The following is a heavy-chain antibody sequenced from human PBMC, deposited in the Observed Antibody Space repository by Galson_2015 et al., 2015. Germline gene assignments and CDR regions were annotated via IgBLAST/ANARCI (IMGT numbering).Heavy chain of an antibody. J-gene: IGHJ5*01. D-gene: IGHD6-6*01. CDR3: ARGVSSGNWFDP. Sequence: SLRLSCAASGFTFSSYAMHWVRQAPGKGLEWVAVISYDGSNKYYADSVKGRFTISRDNSKNTLYLQMNSLRAEDTAVYYCARGVSSGNWFDPWGQGTLVTVSS. CDR2: ISYDGSNK. V-gene: IGHV3-30*01. CDR1: GFTFSSYA.